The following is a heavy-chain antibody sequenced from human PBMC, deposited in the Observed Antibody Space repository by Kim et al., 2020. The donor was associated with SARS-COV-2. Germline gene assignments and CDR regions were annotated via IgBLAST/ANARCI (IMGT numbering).Heavy chain of an antibody. D-gene: IGHD3-10*01. CDR1: GFIFTSYN. CDR2: VSASGDTT. CDR3: ARGLSSGPY. Sequence: GGSLRLSCAASGFIFTSYNMNWVRQAPGKGLQWVSGVSASGDTTHYADSVRGRFTISRDISENTLYLQMNSLTAEDTAIYYCARGLSSGPYWGQGTLVT. J-gene: IGHJ4*02. V-gene: IGHV3-23*01.